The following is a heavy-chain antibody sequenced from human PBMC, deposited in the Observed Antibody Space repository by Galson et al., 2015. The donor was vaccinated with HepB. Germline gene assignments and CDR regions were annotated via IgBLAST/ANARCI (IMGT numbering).Heavy chain of an antibody. CDR1: GGTFSSYT. CDR2: IIPILGIA. D-gene: IGHD6-13*01. CDR3: ASLVPKSIAAAGTVVDY. J-gene: IGHJ4*02. Sequence: SVKVSCKASGGTFSSYTISWVRQAPGQGLEWMGRIIPILGIANYAQKFQGRVTITADKSTSTAYMELSSLRSEDTAVYYCASLVPKSIAAAGTVVDYWGQGTLVTVSS. V-gene: IGHV1-69*02.